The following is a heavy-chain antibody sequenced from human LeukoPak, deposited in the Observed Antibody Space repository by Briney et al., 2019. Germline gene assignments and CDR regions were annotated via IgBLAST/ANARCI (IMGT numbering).Heavy chain of an antibody. CDR3: ARVWAYYYDSSGYFRDGDYFDY. CDR1: GYSVSSVYY. V-gene: IGHV4-38-2*02. J-gene: IGHJ4*02. Sequence: PSETLSLTCTVSGYSVSSVYYWGWIRQPPGKGLEWIGSIYHSGSTYYNPSLKSRVTISLDTSKNQFSLKLSSVTAADTAVYYCARVWAYYYDSSGYFRDGDYFDYWGQGTLVTVSS. CDR2: IYHSGST. D-gene: IGHD3-22*01.